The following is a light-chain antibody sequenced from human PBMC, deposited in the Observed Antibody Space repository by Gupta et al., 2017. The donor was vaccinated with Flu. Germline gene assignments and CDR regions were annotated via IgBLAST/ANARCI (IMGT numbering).Light chain of an antibody. J-gene: IGLJ1*01. CDR2: DDN. Sequence: SALTHPPSASGPPRQRVTISSSGSSPNIGSNTVNWYQHQPGTAPILLIHDDNQRSSGVPDRFSASKSGTSASLAISGLRSEDEADYYCAAWDNSLGAFVFGTGTRVIVV. V-gene: IGLV1-44*01. CDR1: SPNIGSNT. CDR3: AAWDNSLGAFV.